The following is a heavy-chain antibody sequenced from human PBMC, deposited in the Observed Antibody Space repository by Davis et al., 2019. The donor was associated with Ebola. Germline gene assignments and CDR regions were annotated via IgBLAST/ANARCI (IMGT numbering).Heavy chain of an antibody. CDR1: GGSISSGGYS. J-gene: IGHJ5*02. CDR2: IYHSGST. Sequence: PSETLSLTCAVSGGSISSGGYSWSWIRQPPGKGLEWIGYIYHSGSTYYNPSLKSRVTISVDRSKNQFSLKLSSVTAADTAVYYCARVFSPLTIFGVADQSRGWFDPWGQGTLVTVSS. CDR3: ARVFSPLTIFGVADQSRGWFDP. V-gene: IGHV4-30-2*01. D-gene: IGHD3-3*01.